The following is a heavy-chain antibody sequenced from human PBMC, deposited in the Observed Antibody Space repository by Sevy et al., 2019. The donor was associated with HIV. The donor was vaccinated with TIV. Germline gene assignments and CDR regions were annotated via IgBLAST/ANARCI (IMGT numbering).Heavy chain of an antibody. J-gene: IGHJ4*02. V-gene: IGHV1-18*01. CDR2: INVYNGNA. D-gene: IGHD2-15*01. CDR1: GYTFTSYG. CDR3: ASGEKYSSAARCYFHLGY. Sequence: ASVKVSCKASGYTFTSYGINWVRQAPGQGLEWMGWINVYNGNANYAQKLQGRATMTTDTSTSTAYMQRRSLRSDDTALYYCASGEKYSSAARCYFHLGYWGQGTLVTDSS.